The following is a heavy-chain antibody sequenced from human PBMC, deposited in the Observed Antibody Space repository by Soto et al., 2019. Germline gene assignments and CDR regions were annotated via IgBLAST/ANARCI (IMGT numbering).Heavy chain of an antibody. V-gene: IGHV3-30*18. Sequence: PGGSLRLSCAASGFTFSSNAMHWVRQAPGKGLEWVAVISYDGSKNYYVDSVKGRFTISRDNSKNTLYLQMNSLRAEDTAVYYCAKDRSSSWSLDYWGQGTLVTVSS. D-gene: IGHD6-13*01. CDR2: ISYDGSKN. CDR3: AKDRSSSWSLDY. J-gene: IGHJ4*02. CDR1: GFTFSSNA.